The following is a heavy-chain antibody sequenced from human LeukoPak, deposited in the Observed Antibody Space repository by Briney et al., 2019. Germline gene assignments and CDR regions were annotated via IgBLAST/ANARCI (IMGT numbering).Heavy chain of an antibody. D-gene: IGHD1-26*01. J-gene: IGHJ4*02. Sequence: GGSLRLSCAASGFSFCGYALHWVRQAPGKGLEWVSSGSGGSTYYADSVKGRFTISRDNSKNTLYLQMNSLTDEDTAVYYCAKKWGVGTTTLDYFDYWGQGTLVTVSS. CDR2: GSGGST. CDR3: AKKWGVGTTTLDYFDY. CDR1: GFSFCGYA. V-gene: IGHV3-23*01.